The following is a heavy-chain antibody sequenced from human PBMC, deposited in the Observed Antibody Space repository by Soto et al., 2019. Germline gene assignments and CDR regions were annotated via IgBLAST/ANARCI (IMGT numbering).Heavy chain of an antibody. D-gene: IGHD6-13*01. V-gene: IGHV1-24*01. CDR3: ATVTAGTCYFDY. CDR2: FDPEDGET. Sequence: ASVKVSFKVSGYTLTELSMHWVRQAPGKGLEWMGGFDPEDGETIYAQKFQGRVTMTEDTSTDTAYMELSSLRSEDTAVYYCATVTAGTCYFDYWGQGTLVTVSS. CDR1: GYTLTELS. J-gene: IGHJ4*02.